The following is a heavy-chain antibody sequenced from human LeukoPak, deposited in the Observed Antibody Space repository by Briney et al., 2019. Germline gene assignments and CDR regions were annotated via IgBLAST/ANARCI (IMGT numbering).Heavy chain of an antibody. Sequence: GGSLRLSCAASGFTFSGYAMSWVRQGPGKGLEWVSAISGGGGGTYYADSVKGRFTISKDNAQNTLYLQINSLRAEDTAVYYCPIDPIYGDSPFNYWGQGTLVTVSS. CDR1: GFTFSGYA. J-gene: IGHJ4*02. V-gene: IGHV3-23*01. CDR2: ISGGGGGT. CDR3: PIDPIYGDSPFNY. D-gene: IGHD4-17*01.